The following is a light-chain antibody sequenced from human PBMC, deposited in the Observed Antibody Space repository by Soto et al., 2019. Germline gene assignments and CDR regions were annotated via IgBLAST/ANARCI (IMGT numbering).Light chain of an antibody. CDR3: QQYNNWWWT. CDR1: QSVSSN. Sequence: IVMTQSPATLSVSPGERATLSCRASQSVSSNLAWYQQKPGQAPRLLIYGASTRATGIPARFSGSGSGTEFTLAISSLQSEDFAVYYCQQYNNWWWTFGQGAKVEIK. V-gene: IGKV3-15*01. J-gene: IGKJ1*01. CDR2: GAS.